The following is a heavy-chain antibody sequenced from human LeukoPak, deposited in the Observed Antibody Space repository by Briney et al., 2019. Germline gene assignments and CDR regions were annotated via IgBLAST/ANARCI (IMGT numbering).Heavy chain of an antibody. D-gene: IGHD1-14*01. CDR2: ISGGGGST. J-gene: IGHJ5*02. Sequence: PGGSLRLSCAAPEFTFSNYAMNWVRQAPGKGLEWVSGISGGGGSTYYADSVKGRFTISRDNSKNTLYLQMDSLRAEDTALYYCAKGSGINHYHWIDPWGQGTLVTVSS. CDR1: EFTFSNYA. CDR3: AKGSGINHYHWIDP. V-gene: IGHV3-23*01.